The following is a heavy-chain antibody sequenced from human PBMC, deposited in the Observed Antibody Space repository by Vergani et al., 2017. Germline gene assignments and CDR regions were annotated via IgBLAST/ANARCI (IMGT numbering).Heavy chain of an antibody. CDR2: IYYSGST. V-gene: IGHV4-30-4*08. D-gene: IGHD2-2*01. Sequence: QVQLQESGPGLVKPSQTLSLTCTVSGGSISSGDYYWSWIRQPPGKGLEWIGYIYYSGSTYYNPSLKSRVTISVDTSKNQFSLKLSSVTAADTAVYYCARHNPLTSCYHCWFDPWGQGTLVTVSS. J-gene: IGHJ5*02. CDR1: GGSISSGDYY. CDR3: ARHNPLTSCYHCWFDP.